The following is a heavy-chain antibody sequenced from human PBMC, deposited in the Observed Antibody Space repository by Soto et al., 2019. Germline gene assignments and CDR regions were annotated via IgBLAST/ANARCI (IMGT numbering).Heavy chain of an antibody. Sequence: SETLSLTCTSSGGSTSSSSYYWGWIRQPPAKGLEWIGSIYYSGSTYYNPSLKSRVTISVDTSKNQVSLKLGSVTAADTAVYYCARGPLQVGYYYYYGMDVWGQGTTVTVSS. V-gene: IGHV4-39*01. CDR1: GGSTSSSSYY. J-gene: IGHJ6*02. CDR2: IYYSGST. D-gene: IGHD3-10*01. CDR3: ARGPLQVGYYYYYGMDV.